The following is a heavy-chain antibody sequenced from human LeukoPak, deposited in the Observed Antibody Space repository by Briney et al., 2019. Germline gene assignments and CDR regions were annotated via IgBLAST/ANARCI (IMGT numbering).Heavy chain of an antibody. J-gene: IGHJ6*03. CDR2: INSDGSST. Sequence: GGSLRLSCAASGFTFSSYWMHWVRQAPGKGLVWVSRINSDGSSTSYADSVKGRFTISRDNAKNTLYLQMNSLRAEDTAVYYCARLRLGPYYYYYYMDVWGKGTTVTVSS. V-gene: IGHV3-74*01. D-gene: IGHD7-27*01. CDR1: GFTFSSYW. CDR3: ARLRLGPYYYYYYMDV.